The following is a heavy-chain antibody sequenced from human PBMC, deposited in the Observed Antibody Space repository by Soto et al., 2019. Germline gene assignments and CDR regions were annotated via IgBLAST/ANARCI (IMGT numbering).Heavy chain of an antibody. V-gene: IGHV3-74*01. CDR2: ISNDGSS. CDR3: ARLPNKSPQN. J-gene: IGHJ1*01. CDR1: GFTFSSYW. Sequence: VQLVESGGGLVQPGGSLRLSCVASGFTFSSYWMHWVRQAPGKGLVWVSSISNDGSSIYADPVKGRFTISRDNAKITLYLQMNSLRAEDTAVYYCARLPNKSPQNWGQGTLVIVSP.